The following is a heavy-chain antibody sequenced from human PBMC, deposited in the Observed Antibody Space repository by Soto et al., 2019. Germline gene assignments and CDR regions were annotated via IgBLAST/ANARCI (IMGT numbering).Heavy chain of an antibody. CDR2: IYSGGST. Sequence: PGGSLRLSCAASGFTVSSKYMSWVRQAPGKGLEWVSVIYSGGSTYYADSVKGRFTISRDNSKNTLYLQMNSLRAEDTAVYYCARAIAVAGTAFDYWGQGTLVTVSS. D-gene: IGHD6-19*01. CDR3: ARAIAVAGTAFDY. V-gene: IGHV3-53*01. J-gene: IGHJ4*02. CDR1: GFTVSSKY.